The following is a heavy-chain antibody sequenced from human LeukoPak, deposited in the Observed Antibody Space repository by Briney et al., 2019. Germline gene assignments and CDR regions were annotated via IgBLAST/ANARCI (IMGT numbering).Heavy chain of an antibody. Sequence: SETLSLTCEVSGYSISSDKYWGWIRQPPGKGLEWIGSIYHTGSTYYNPSLKSRVSISVDTSKNQFSLKFTSVTAADTAVYYCARSHSGWQGHNNWFDPWGQGTLVPVSS. D-gene: IGHD6-19*01. CDR1: GYSISSDKY. CDR3: ARSHSGWQGHNNWFDP. J-gene: IGHJ5*02. V-gene: IGHV4-38-2*01. CDR2: IYHTGST.